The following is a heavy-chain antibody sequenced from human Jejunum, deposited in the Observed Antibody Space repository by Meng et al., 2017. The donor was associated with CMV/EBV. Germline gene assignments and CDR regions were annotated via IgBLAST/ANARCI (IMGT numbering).Heavy chain of an antibody. CDR2: IDYSGTP. D-gene: IGHD3-16*01. Sequence: NVSGDSISGYYFNWIRQPPGKGLEWIGNIDYSGTPKYNPSLQSRVTISVDPSKSQFSLKLGSVSAADTALYYCARGWGTTSPWDYWGQGMLVTVSS. V-gene: IGHV4-59*01. J-gene: IGHJ4*02. CDR1: GDSISGYY. CDR3: ARGWGTTSPWDY.